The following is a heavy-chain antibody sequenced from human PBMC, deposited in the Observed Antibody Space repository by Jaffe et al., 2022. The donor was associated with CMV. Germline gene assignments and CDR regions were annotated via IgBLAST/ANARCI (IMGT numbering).Heavy chain of an antibody. D-gene: IGHD6-6*01. CDR2: VGPSGDGT. Sequence: EVHLVESGGGLVQPGGSLRLSCSASGFSFSSHAMHWVRQAPGKGLEHLAAVGPSGDGTYYADSVKGRFTISRDNSKNTVFLQMTSLTHEDSAIYFCVKAGISASVTHYFDYWGQGTLVTVSS. J-gene: IGHJ4*02. CDR3: VKAGISASVTHYFDY. CDR1: GFSFSSHA. V-gene: IGHV3-64D*06.